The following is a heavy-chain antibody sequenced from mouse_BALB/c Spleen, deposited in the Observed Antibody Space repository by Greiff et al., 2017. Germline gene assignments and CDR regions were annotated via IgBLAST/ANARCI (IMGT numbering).Heavy chain of an antibody. CDR2: ISYSGST. CDR3: ARDGMLFDY. J-gene: IGHJ2*01. D-gene: IGHD2-3*01. CDR1: GYSITSDYA. Sequence: EVKLMESGPGLVKPSQSLSLTCTVTGYSITSDYAWNWIRQFPGNKLEWMGYISYSGSTSYNPSLKSRISITRDTSKNQFFLQLNSVTTEDTATYYCARDGMLFDYWGQGTTLTVSS. V-gene: IGHV3-2*02.